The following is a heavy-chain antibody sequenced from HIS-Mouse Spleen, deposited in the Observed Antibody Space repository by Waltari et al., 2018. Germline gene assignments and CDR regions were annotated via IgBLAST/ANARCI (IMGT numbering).Heavy chain of an antibody. D-gene: IGHD7-27*01. CDR1: GFTFSSYW. V-gene: IGHV3-7*01. Sequence: EVQLVESGGGLVQPGGSRRLCCAASGFTFSSYWMSWVRQAAGKGVEWVDNIKEEGGGKYKVSSVEGRFTIPSENAKNSLYLQMNSLRAEDTAVYYCARNLNWGDRYWYFDLWGRGTLVTVSS. CDR2: IKEEGGGK. CDR3: ARNLNWGDRYWYFDL. J-gene: IGHJ2*01.